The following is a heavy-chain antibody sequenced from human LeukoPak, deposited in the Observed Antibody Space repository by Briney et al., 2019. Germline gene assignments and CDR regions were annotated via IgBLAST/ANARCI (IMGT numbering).Heavy chain of an antibody. CDR2: ITGSGGNR. Sequence: GGSLRLSCAASGFTFSSHGMNWVRQAPGKGLEWVSGITGSGGNRYYADSVKGRFTISRDNSKNTLYLQVNSLRAEDTAVYYCAKSGLNRFDYWGQGTLVTVSS. CDR1: GFTFSSHG. V-gene: IGHV3-23*01. J-gene: IGHJ4*02. CDR3: AKSGLNRFDY. D-gene: IGHD2-15*01.